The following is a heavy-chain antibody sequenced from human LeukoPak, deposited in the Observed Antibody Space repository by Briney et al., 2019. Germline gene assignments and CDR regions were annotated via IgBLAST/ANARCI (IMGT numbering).Heavy chain of an antibody. CDR3: ARVYDYLTGFTT. CDR1: GYTFTGFY. CDR2: INPNSGDT. V-gene: IGHV1-2*02. D-gene: IGHD3-9*01. Sequence: GASVKVSCKASGYTFTGFYMHWVRQASGQGLEWMGWINPNSGDTNYVQKFQGRVTMTRDTSISTAYMELSRLRSDDTAVYFCARVYDYLTGFTTWGQGTLVTVSS. J-gene: IGHJ4*02.